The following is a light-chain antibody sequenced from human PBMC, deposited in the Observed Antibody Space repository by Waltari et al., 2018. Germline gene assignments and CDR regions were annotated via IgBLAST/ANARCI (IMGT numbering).Light chain of an antibody. Sequence: QSALTQPASVSGSPGQSINIPRTGTSRDVGTYDYVSCYQQHPGKAPKLMIYDVTKRPSGIANRFSGSKSGNTASLTISGLQAEDEADYYCSSYTTSSTVYVFGTGTKVTVL. J-gene: IGLJ1*01. V-gene: IGLV2-14*03. CDR2: DVT. CDR3: SSYTTSSTVYV. CDR1: SRDVGTYDY.